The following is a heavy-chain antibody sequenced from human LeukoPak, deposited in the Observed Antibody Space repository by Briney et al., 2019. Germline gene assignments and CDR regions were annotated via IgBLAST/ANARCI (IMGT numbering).Heavy chain of an antibody. CDR2: ISSSGSTI. CDR3: ARARGSYSFDY. V-gene: IGHV3-11*01. Sequence: GGSLRLSCAASGFTFSDYYMSWMRQAPGKGLEWVSYISSSGSTIHYADSVKGRFTLSRDNAKNSLYLQMNSLRAEDTAVYYCARARGSYSFDYWGRGTLVTVSS. D-gene: IGHD1-26*01. CDR1: GFTFSDYY. J-gene: IGHJ4*02.